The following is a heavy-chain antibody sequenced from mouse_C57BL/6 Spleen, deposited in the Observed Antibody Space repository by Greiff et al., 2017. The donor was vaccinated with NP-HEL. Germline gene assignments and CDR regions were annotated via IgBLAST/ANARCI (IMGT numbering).Heavy chain of an antibody. J-gene: IGHJ4*01. CDR1: GYTFTSYW. CDR2: IHPADSDP. CDR3: AATAQATLFAMDY. D-gene: IGHD3-2*02. V-gene: IGHV1-74*01. Sequence: QVQLQQSGAELVKPGASVKVSCKASGYTFTSYWMHWVKQRPGQGLEWIGRIHPADSDPNYNQKFKGKATLTVDKSSSTAYMQLSSLTSADSAVYYCAATAQATLFAMDYWGQGTSVTVSS.